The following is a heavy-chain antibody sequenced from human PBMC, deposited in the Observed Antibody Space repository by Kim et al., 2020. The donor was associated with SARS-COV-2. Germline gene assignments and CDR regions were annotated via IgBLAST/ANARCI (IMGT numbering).Heavy chain of an antibody. CDR1: GDSVSSNLAA. V-gene: IGHV6-1*01. CDR2: TYYRSKWNN. D-gene: IGHD5-12*01. Sequence: SQTLSLTCAISGDSVSSNLAAWNWIRQSPSRGLEWLRRTYYRSKWNNDYAVSVKSRITINPDTYKNQFSLHLNSVTPEDTAIYYCARVVSPVVATLSKRDYYASYVRSKGNAVTVSS. CDR3: ARVVSPVVATLSKRDYYASYV. J-gene: IGHJ6*04.